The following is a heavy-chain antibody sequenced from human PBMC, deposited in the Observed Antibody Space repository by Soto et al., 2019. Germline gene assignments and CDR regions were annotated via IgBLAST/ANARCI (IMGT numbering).Heavy chain of an antibody. CDR3: ARDGVAAAGSWDAFDI. CDR2: TYYRSKWYN. V-gene: IGHV6-1*01. D-gene: IGHD6-13*01. Sequence: SPTLSLTCAISGDSVSSNSAAWNWIRQSPSRGLEWLGRTYYRSKWYNDYAVSVKSRITINPDTSKNQFSLQLNSVTPEDTAVYYCARDGVAAAGSWDAFDIWGQGTMVTVSS. CDR1: GDSVSSNSAA. J-gene: IGHJ3*02.